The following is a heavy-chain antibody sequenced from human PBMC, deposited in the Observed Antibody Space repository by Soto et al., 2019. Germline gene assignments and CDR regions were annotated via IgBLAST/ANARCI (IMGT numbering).Heavy chain of an antibody. D-gene: IGHD6-6*01. CDR1: GGSISSGDYY. V-gene: IGHV4-30-4*01. CDR3: ARISADGHKAPRTNGMDV. CDR2: TSYSGST. Sequence: QVQLQESGPGLVKPSQTLSLTCTVSGGSISSGDYYWSWIRQPPGKGLEWIGYTSYSGSTYYNPSLQSRVTISVDTSKNQFSLKLSSVTAADTAVYYCARISADGHKAPRTNGMDVWGQGTTVTVSS. J-gene: IGHJ6*02.